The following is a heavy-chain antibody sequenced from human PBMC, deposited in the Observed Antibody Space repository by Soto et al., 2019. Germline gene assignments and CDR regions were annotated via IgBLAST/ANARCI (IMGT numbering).Heavy chain of an antibody. CDR3: ARVGGARPMVRGVIMNYYYMDV. J-gene: IGHJ6*03. CDR1: GFTFSSYD. V-gene: IGHV3-13*01. Sequence: GGSLRLSCAASGFTFSSYDMHWVRQATGKGLEWVSAIGTAGDTYYPGSVKGRFTISRENAKNSLYLQMNSLRAGDTAVDYCARVGGARPMVRGVIMNYYYMDVWGKGTTVTVSS. D-gene: IGHD3-10*01. CDR2: IGTAGDT.